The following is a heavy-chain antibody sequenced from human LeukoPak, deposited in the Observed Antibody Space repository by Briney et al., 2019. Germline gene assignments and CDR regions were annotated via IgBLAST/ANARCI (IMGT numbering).Heavy chain of an antibody. CDR3: ARDRFSGELGI. CDR2: IYTSGST. CDR1: GGSISSGSYY. V-gene: IGHV4-61*02. J-gene: IGHJ3*02. Sequence: SQTLSLTCTVSGGSISSGSYYWSWIRQPAGKGLEWIGRIYTSGSTNYNPSLKSRATISVDTSKNQFSLKLSSVTAADTAVYYCARDRFSGELGIWGQGTMVTVSS. D-gene: IGHD1-26*01.